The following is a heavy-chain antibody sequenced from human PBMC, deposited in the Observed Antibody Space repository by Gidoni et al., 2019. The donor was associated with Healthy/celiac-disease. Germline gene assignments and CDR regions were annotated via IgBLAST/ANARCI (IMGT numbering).Heavy chain of an antibody. Sequence: QVTLKESGPVLVKPTETLTLTCTVSGFSLRNARMGVSWIRQPPGKALEWLAHIFSNDEKAYSTSLKSRLTISKDTSKSQVVLTMTNMDPVDTATDYCARLMTTVTLNWFDPWGQGTRVTVSS. V-gene: IGHV2-26*01. J-gene: IGHJ5*02. D-gene: IGHD4-17*01. CDR2: IFSNDEK. CDR3: ARLMTTVTLNWFDP. CDR1: GFSLRNARMG.